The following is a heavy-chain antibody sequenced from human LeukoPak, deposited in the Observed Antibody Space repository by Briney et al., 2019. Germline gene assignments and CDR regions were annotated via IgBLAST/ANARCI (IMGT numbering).Heavy chain of an antibody. CDR2: IYYSGST. D-gene: IGHD6-6*01. J-gene: IGHJ6*03. CDR3: ARGGAPRPTYYYYYMDV. Sequence: SETLSLTCTVSGGSISSYYWSWIRQPPGKGLEWIGYIYYSGSTNYNPSLKSRVTISVDTSKNQFSLKLSSVTAADTAVYYCARGGAPRPTYYYYYMDVWGKGTTVTVSS. V-gene: IGHV4-59*01. CDR1: GGSISSYY.